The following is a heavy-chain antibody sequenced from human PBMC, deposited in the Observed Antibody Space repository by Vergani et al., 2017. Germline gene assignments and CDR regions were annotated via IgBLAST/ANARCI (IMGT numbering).Heavy chain of an antibody. J-gene: IGHJ6*03. D-gene: IGHD1-1*01. CDR1: GFPFSDYG. CDR3: ARDFLTRVTTLDYYYMGV. CDR2: ISYEGNKK. Sequence: QGQLVESGGGEVQPGRSLRLSCSAAGFPFSDYGVHWVRQAPGQGLEWVSVISYEGNKKNYADSVKGRFTISRDNSKNTLYLEMNALRAEDTDVYYCARDFLTRVTTLDYYYMGVWGKGTTVTVSS. V-gene: IGHV3-30*03.